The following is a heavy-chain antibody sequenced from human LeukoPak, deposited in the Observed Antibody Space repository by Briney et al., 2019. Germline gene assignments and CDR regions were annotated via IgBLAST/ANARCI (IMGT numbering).Heavy chain of an antibody. D-gene: IGHD6-19*01. CDR1: GGSISSYY. V-gene: IGHV4-59*12. Sequence: SETLSLTCTVSGGSISSYYWSWIRQPPGKGLEWIGNIYYSGSTNYNPSLKSRVTISVDTSKNQFSLKLSSVTAADTAVYYCARVLSSGWYRSNWFDPWGQGTLVTVSS. CDR2: IYYSGST. J-gene: IGHJ5*02. CDR3: ARVLSSGWYRSNWFDP.